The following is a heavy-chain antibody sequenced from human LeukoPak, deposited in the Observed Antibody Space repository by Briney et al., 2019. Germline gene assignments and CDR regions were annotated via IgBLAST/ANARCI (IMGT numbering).Heavy chain of an antibody. J-gene: IGHJ4*02. D-gene: IGHD1-26*01. CDR3: ARVGATGAGLDY. V-gene: IGHV4-34*01. CDR1: GGSFSGYY. Sequence: SETLSLTCAVYGGSFSGYYWSWIRQPPGKGLEWIGEINHSGSTNYNPSLKSRVTISVDTSKNQFSLKLSSVTAADTAVYYCARVGATGAGLDYWGQGTLVTVSS. CDR2: INHSGST.